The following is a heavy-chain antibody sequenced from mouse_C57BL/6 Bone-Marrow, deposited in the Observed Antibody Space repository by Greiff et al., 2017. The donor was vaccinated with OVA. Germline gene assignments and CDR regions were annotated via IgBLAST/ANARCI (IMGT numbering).Heavy chain of an antibody. J-gene: IGHJ1*03. V-gene: IGHV5-6*02. Sequence: EVMLVESGGDLVKPGGSLKLSCAASGFTFSSYGMSWVRQTPDKRLEWVATISSGGSYTYYPDSVKGRFTISRDNAKNTLYLQMSSLKSEDTAMYYCARRGGYWRYLDVWGTGTTVTVSS. CDR3: ARRGGYWRYLDV. CDR1: GFTFSSYG. D-gene: IGHD2-3*01. CDR2: ISSGGSYT.